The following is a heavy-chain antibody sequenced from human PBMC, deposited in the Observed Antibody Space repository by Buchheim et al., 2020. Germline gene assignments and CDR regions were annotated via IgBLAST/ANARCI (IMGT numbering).Heavy chain of an antibody. V-gene: IGHV3-30*02. CDR2: IRYDGSNK. CDR1: GFTFGSYG. Sequence: QVQLVESGGGVVQPGRSLRLSCAASGFTFGSYGMHWVRQAPGKGLEWVAFIRYDGSNKEYADSVKGRFTISRDSSKNTLYLQMNSLRAEDTAVYYCAKDRAPFMGLGELSSVDYWCEGTL. J-gene: IGHJ4*02. D-gene: IGHD3-16*02. CDR3: AKDRAPFMGLGELSSVDY.